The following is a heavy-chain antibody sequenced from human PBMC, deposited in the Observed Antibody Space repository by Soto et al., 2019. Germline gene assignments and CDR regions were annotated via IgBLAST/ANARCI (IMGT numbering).Heavy chain of an antibody. CDR1: GFTFDDYA. J-gene: IGHJ6*02. CDR3: AKGGTTVSYYYYGMDV. CDR2: ISWNSGSI. Sequence: PGGSLRLSCAASGFTFDDYAMHWVRQAPGKGLEWVSGISWNSGSIGYADSVKGRFTISRDNAKNSLYLQMNSLRAEDTALYYCAKGGTTVSYYYYGMDVWGQGTTVTVSS. D-gene: IGHD4-17*01. V-gene: IGHV3-9*01.